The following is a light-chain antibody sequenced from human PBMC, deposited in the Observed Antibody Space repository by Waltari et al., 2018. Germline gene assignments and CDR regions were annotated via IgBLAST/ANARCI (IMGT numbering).Light chain of an antibody. Sequence: QSALTQPASVSGSPGQSITISCTGTSSDIGAYSYVSWYQQHPGKAPNLMIYDVYKRPSGVSIRFSGSKSGNTASLTISGLQGEDEAQYYCNSFTNGSTSVVFGGGTKLTVL. CDR1: SSDIGAYSY. J-gene: IGLJ2*01. CDR3: NSFTNGSTSVV. V-gene: IGLV2-14*01. CDR2: DVY.